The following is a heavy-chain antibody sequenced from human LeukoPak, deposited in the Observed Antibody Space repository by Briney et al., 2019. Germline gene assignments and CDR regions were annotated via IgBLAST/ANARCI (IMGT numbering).Heavy chain of an antibody. CDR1: GYTLTELS. Sequence: ASVKVSCKVSGYTLTELSMHWVRQAPGKGLEWMGGFDPEDGETIYAQKFQGRVTMTEDTSTDTAYMELSSLRPEDTAVYYCATSITIFAYFDYWGQGTLVTVSS. J-gene: IGHJ4*02. CDR2: FDPEDGET. V-gene: IGHV1-24*01. D-gene: IGHD3-3*01. CDR3: ATSITIFAYFDY.